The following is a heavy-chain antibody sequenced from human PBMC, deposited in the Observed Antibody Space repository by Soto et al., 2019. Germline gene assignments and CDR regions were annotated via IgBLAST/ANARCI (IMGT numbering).Heavy chain of an antibody. V-gene: IGHV4-4*02. CDR1: GDSVSSPYW. J-gene: IGHJ4*02. CDR2: VFHTGTT. D-gene: IGHD6-19*01. CDR3: ARSAGWYAVHS. Sequence: QVQLQESGPGLVKPSGTLSLTCAVSGDSVSSPYWWCWVRQPPGKGLEWIGEVFHTGTTSYNPSLRSRVTISMDXSNNQXSLDXSSVXAAXXXXYXXARSAGWYAVHSWGPGTLVVVSS.